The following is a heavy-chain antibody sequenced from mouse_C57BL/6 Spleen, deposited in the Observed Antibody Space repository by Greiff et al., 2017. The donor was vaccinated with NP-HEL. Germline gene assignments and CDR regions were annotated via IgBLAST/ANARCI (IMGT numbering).Heavy chain of an antibody. CDR2: INPSKGGT. Sequence: QVQLQQPGTELVKPGASVKLSCKASGYTFTSYWMHWVKQRPGQGLEWIGNINPSKGGTNYNEKFKSKATLTVDKSSSTAYMQLSSLTSEDSAVYYCARSGYDGYYWYFDVWGTGTTVTVSS. CDR1: GYTFTSYW. J-gene: IGHJ1*03. V-gene: IGHV1-53*01. CDR3: ARSGYDGYYWYFDV. D-gene: IGHD2-3*01.